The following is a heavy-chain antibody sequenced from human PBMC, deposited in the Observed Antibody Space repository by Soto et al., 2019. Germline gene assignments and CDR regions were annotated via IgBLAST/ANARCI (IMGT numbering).Heavy chain of an antibody. Sequence: QVQLQESGPGLVKPSEALSLTCTVSGGSISSYYWSWIRQSPGKGLEWMGYIYYSGSTKYNPSLTSPVTISVDASKSQFPLKLSSVTAADTAVYYCARSLGYSSKWYVDYWGQGTLVTVSS. V-gene: IGHV4-59*01. CDR1: GGSISSYY. D-gene: IGHD6-13*01. CDR3: ARSLGYSSKWYVDY. CDR2: IYYSGST. J-gene: IGHJ4*02.